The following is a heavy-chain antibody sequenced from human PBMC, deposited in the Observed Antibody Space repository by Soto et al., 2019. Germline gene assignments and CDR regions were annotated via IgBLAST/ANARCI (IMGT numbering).Heavy chain of an antibody. Sequence: SVKVSCKASGGTFSSYAICWVRHAPGQGLEWMGGIIPIFGTANYAQKFQGRVTITADESTSTAYMELSSLRSEGTAVYYCARVILDYYYDSSGKGVRWFDPSGQGTLVTVSS. J-gene: IGHJ5*02. CDR2: IIPIFGTA. V-gene: IGHV1-69*13. D-gene: IGHD3-22*01. CDR3: ARVILDYYYDSSGKGVRWFDP. CDR1: GGTFSSYA.